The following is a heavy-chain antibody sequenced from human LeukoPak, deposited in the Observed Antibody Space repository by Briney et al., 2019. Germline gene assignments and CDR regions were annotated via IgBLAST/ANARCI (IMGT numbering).Heavy chain of an antibody. CDR3: AGRRVLDASFDY. D-gene: IGHD3-16*01. CDR1: GFTVSGNY. J-gene: IGHJ4*02. Sequence: PGGSLRLSCAASGFTVSGNYMSWVRQAPGEGVEWVSVIYSSDNTYYLDSVKGRFTICRDNSKNTLYLQMNSLRAEDTAVYYCAGRRVLDASFDYWGQGTLVTVSS. CDR2: IYSSDNT. V-gene: IGHV3-66*02.